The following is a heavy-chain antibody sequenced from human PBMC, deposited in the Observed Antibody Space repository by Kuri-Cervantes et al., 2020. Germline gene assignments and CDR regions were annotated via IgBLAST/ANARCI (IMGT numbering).Heavy chain of an antibody. V-gene: IGHV4-59*01. CDR2: ISYSGST. Sequence: ESLKISCTVSGGSINSYYWNWIRQPPGKGLEWIGYISYSGSTTYNPSLKSRVTISVDTSKNQFSLKLSSVTAADTAVYYCARGGMRGAWGLFDYWGQGTLVTVSS. CDR3: ARGGMRGAWGLFDY. CDR1: GGSINSYY. J-gene: IGHJ4*02. D-gene: IGHD2-8*01.